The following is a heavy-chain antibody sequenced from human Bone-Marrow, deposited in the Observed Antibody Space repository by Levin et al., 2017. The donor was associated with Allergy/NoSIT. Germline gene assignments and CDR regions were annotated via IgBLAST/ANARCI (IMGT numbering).Heavy chain of an antibody. Sequence: GESLKISCAAPGVTLSRFGMHWVRQAPGKGLEWLAFISYDGGSSDYGDSVKGRFSVSRDNSKNTVYLQMHSLRLEDTAVYYCAKPPRWGPGTKTYAMDVWGQGTTVTVSS. V-gene: IGHV3-30*18. CDR3: AKPPRWGPGTKTYAMDV. D-gene: IGHD1-7*01. J-gene: IGHJ6*02. CDR1: GVTLSRFG. CDR2: ISYDGGSS.